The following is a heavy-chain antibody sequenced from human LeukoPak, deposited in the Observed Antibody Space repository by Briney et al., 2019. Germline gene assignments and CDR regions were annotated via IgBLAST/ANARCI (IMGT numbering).Heavy chain of an antibody. Sequence: GGSLRLSCAASGFTFDDYGMSWVRQAPGKGLEWVSGINWNGGSTGYADSVKGRFTISRDNAKNTLYLQMNSLRAEDTAVYYCARDRGYCNGGSCYRNWFDPWGQGTLVTVSS. CDR3: ARDRGYCNGGSCYRNWFDP. V-gene: IGHV3-20*04. CDR2: INWNGGST. J-gene: IGHJ5*02. D-gene: IGHD2-15*01. CDR1: GFTFDDYG.